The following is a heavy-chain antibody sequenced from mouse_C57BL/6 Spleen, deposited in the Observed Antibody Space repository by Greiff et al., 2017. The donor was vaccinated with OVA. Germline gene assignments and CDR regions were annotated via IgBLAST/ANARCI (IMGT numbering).Heavy chain of an antibody. CDR3: TRRRTFAY. V-gene: IGHV1-50*01. J-gene: IGHJ3*01. Sequence: QVQLQQPGAELVKPGASVKLSCKASGYTFTSYWMQWVKQRPGQGLEWIGEIDPSDSNTNYNQKFKGKATLTVDTSSSTAYMQLSSLTSEDSAVYYCTRRRTFAYWGQGTLVTVSA. CDR2: IDPSDSNT. CDR1: GYTFTSYW.